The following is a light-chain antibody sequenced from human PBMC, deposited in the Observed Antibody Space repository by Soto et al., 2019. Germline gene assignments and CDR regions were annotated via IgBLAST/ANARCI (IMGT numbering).Light chain of an antibody. J-gene: IGLJ1*01. V-gene: IGLV2-8*01. CDR1: SSDVGGYNY. CDR3: SSYAGSNKLV. CDR2: EVS. Sequence: QSVLTQPPSASGSPGQSVTISCTGTSSDVGGYNYVSWYQQHPGKAPKLMIYEVSKRPSGVPDRFSGSKSGNTASLTVSGLQAEDEADYYCSSYAGSNKLVFGTGTKVTVL.